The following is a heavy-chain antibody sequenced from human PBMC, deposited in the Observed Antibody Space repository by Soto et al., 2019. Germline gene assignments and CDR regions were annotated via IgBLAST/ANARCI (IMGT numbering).Heavy chain of an antibody. CDR2: IYYSGST. J-gene: IGHJ4*02. CDR1: GSSIRSYY. Sequence: SETPSLTCTVSGSSIRSYYWSWIRQPPGKGLEWIGFIYYSGSTNYNPSLKSRVTISVDTSKNQFSLRVSSVTAADTAVYYCARDQNGSTHFDYWGQGTGVTVAS. CDR3: ARDQNGSTHFDY. V-gene: IGHV4-59*01. D-gene: IGHD1-26*01.